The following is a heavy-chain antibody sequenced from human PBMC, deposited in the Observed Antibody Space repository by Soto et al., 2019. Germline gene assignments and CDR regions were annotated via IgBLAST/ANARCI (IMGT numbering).Heavy chain of an antibody. J-gene: IGHJ6*02. CDR2: ISSDSGKT. D-gene: IGHD3-10*01. CDR3: ARDTRGGGAYGLDV. Sequence: QVQLVQSGAEVRKPGASVKVSCQASGYTFDRYGISWVRQAPGQGLEWMGWISSDSGKTQESQNLGGRLAMSVDTSTNIASMQLRSLRSDDTAVYYCARDTRGGGAYGLDVWGQGTTVIVSS. V-gene: IGHV1-18*01. CDR1: GYTFDRYG.